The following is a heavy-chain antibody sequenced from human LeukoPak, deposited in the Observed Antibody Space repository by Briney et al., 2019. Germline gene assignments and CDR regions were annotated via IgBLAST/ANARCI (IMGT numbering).Heavy chain of an antibody. CDR3: ARLSRDGYRGMDV. V-gene: IGHV4-59*08. J-gene: IGHJ6*04. CDR2: IYYSGST. Sequence: SETLSLTCTVSGGSISSYYWSWIRQPPGKGLEWIGYIYYSGSTNHNPSLKSRVTISVDTSKNQFSLKLSSVTAADTAVYYCARLSRDGYRGMDVWGKGTTVTVSS. CDR1: GGSISSYY. D-gene: IGHD5-24*01.